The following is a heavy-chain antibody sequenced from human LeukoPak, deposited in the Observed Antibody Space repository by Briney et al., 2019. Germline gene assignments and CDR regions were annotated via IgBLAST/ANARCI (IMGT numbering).Heavy chain of an antibody. D-gene: IGHD1-7*01. CDR1: GYTFTSYG. CDR3: ARAYNWNSDFDY. Sequence: GASVKVSCKASGYTFTSYGISWVRQAPGQGLEWMGWINPNSGGTNYAQKFQGRVTMTRDTSISTAYMELSRLRSDDTAVYYCARAYNWNSDFDYWGQGTLVTVSS. CDR2: INPNSGGT. J-gene: IGHJ4*02. V-gene: IGHV1-2*02.